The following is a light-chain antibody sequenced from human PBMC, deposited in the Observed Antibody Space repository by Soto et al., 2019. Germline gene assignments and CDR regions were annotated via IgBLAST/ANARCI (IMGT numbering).Light chain of an antibody. V-gene: IGKV1-39*01. J-gene: IGKJ5*01. Sequence: PSFLSASVGDRVTITCRASQSIGKHLNWYQQKPGKAPKFLIYGASTLQSGVPSRFTGSGSGTDFTLTVNSLQAEDFATYYCQQSYTSPTTFGQGTRLEIK. CDR1: QSIGKH. CDR3: QQSYTSPTT. CDR2: GAS.